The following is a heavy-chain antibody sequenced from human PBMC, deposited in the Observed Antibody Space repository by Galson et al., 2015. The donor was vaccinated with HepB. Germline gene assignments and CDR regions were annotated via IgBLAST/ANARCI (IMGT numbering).Heavy chain of an antibody. CDR1: GYTFTDYH. J-gene: IGHJ4*02. V-gene: IGHV1-2*02. D-gene: IGHD2-2*01. CDR2: INPNTGGT. CDR3: AREEVRYCTTTSCYYPASGLGY. Sequence: SVKVSCKASGYTFTDYHMHWVRQAPGQGLEWMGWINPNTGGTNYAQKFQGRVTMTRDTSISTAYMEVNRLRSDDTAVYYCAREEVRYCTTTSCYYPASGLGYWGQGTLVTVSS.